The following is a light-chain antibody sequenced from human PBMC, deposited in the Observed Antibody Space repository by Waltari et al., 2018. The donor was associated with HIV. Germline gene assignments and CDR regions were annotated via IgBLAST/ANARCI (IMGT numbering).Light chain of an antibody. J-gene: IGLJ2*01. CDR1: SSDFGGYNY. CDR2: DVS. CDR3: CSYAGSSTLL. Sequence: QSALPQPASVSGSPGQSITISCTGASSDFGGYNYFSWYQQHPGKAPKLMIYDVSERPSGVSNRFSGSKSGNTASLTISGLQAEDEADYNCCSYAGSSTLLFGGGTKVTVL. V-gene: IGLV2-23*02.